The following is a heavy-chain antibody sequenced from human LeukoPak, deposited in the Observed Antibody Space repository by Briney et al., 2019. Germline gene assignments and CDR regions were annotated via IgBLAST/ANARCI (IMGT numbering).Heavy chain of an antibody. CDR3: ARGSLRWEPPGLDFDY. Sequence: WASVKVSCKASGYTFTGYYMHWVRQAPGQGLEWMGWINPNSGGTNYAQKFQGRVTMTRDTSISTAYMELSRLRSDDTAVYYCARGSLRWEPPGLDFDYWGQGTLVTVSS. D-gene: IGHD1-26*01. J-gene: IGHJ4*02. CDR1: GYTFTGYY. CDR2: INPNSGGT. V-gene: IGHV1-2*02.